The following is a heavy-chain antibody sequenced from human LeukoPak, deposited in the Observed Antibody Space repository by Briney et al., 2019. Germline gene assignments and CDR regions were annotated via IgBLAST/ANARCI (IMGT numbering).Heavy chain of an antibody. D-gene: IGHD2-2*02. Sequence: SETLSLTCTVSGGSISSSSYYWGWIRQPPGKGLEWIGSIYYSGSTYYNPSLKSRVTISVDTSKNKFSLKLSSVTAADTAVYYCARRSYLGYCSSTSCYTRDYWGQGTLVTVSP. CDR2: IYYSGST. J-gene: IGHJ4*02. CDR1: GGSISSSSYY. V-gene: IGHV4-39*01. CDR3: ARRSYLGYCSSTSCYTRDY.